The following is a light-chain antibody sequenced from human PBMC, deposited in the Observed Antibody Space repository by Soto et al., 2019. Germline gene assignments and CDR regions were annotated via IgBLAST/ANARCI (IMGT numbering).Light chain of an antibody. CDR3: QQYNSWPPIT. CDR2: GAS. J-gene: IGKJ5*01. V-gene: IGKV3-15*01. Sequence: EIVMTQSPDTLYVSPGEGATLSCRASQSVRTKLAWYQQKAGQAPGLLICGASTRATGIPDRFSGSGSGTEFTLTISSLQSEDFAVYYCQQYNSWPPITFGQGTRLEIK. CDR1: QSVRTK.